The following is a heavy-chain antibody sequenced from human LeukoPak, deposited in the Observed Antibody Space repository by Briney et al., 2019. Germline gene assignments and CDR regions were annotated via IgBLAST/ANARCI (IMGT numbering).Heavy chain of an antibody. CDR2: IYYSGST. J-gene: IGHJ4*02. D-gene: IGHD7-27*01. CDR1: GGSISSGDYY. Sequence: SETLSLTCTVSGGSISSGDYYWSWIRQPPGKGLEWIGYIYYSGSTYYNPSLKSRVTISVDTSKNQFSLKLSSVTAADTAVYYCAREIPTGDGYFDYWGQGTLVTVSS. V-gene: IGHV4-30-4*02. CDR3: AREIPTGDGYFDY.